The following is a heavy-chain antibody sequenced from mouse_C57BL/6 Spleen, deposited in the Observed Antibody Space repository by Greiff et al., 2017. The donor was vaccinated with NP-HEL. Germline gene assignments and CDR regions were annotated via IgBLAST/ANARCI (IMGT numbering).Heavy chain of an antibody. CDR2: IHPNSGST. V-gene: IGHV1-64*01. J-gene: IGHJ4*01. CDR1: GYTFTSYW. D-gene: IGHD1-1*01. CDR3: ARGITTVVAPRAMDY. Sequence: QVQLKESGAELVKPGASVKLSCKASGYTFTSYWMHWVKQRPGQGLEWIGMIHPNSGSTNYNEKFKSKATLTVDKSSSTAYMQLSSLTSEDSAVYYCARGITTVVAPRAMDYWGQGTSVTVSS.